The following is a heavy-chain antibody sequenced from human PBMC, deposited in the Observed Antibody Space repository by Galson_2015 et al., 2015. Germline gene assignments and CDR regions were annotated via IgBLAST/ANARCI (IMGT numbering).Heavy chain of an antibody. CDR3: ARKINCGGDCYVFDY. CDR2: ISILSGTI. CDR1: GFTFNSYS. J-gene: IGHJ4*03. V-gene: IGHV3-48*02. Sequence: SLRLSCAASGFTFNSYSMNWVRQAPGKGLEWISYISILSGTIYYTDSVKGRFIISRDNAQNSLYLQMNSLRDEDTAVYYCARKINCGGDCYVFDYWGQGTTVTVS. D-gene: IGHD2-21*02.